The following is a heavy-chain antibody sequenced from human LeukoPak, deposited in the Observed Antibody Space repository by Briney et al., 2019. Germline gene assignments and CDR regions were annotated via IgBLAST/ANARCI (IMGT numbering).Heavy chain of an antibody. CDR2: ISSSSSYI. CDR1: GFTFISYW. J-gene: IGHJ4*02. D-gene: IGHD3-3*01. Sequence: GGCLRLSCAASGFTFISYWMHWVRQAPGKGLVWVSSISSSSSYIYYADSVRGRFTISRDNAKNSLYLQMNNLRAEDTAFYYCVRHDFWSGFKGGDYWGQGTLVTVSS. V-gene: IGHV3-21*04. CDR3: VRHDFWSGFKGGDY.